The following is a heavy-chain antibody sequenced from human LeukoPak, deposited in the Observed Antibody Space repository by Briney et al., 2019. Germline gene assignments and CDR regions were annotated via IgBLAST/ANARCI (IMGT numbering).Heavy chain of an antibody. CDR2: INYNGAIT. CDR3: ARDRLGPSFSVSHFDL. V-gene: IGHV3-20*04. Sequence: GGSLRLSCAPSGFTFVDYGLGWVRRAPGKGLEWLCAINYNGAITDYADSVKGRFTISRDNAKNSLYLRMDSLRAEDTALYYCARDRLGPSFSVSHFDLWGQGTLVTVSS. J-gene: IGHJ4*02. D-gene: IGHD3-3*02. CDR1: GFTFVDYG.